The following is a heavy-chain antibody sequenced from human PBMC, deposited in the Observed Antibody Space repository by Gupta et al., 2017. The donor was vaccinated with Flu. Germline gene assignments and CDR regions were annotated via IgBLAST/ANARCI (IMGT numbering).Heavy chain of an antibody. Sequence: EVQLVESGGCLVRPGGSLRLACVASGFTFSGYDMSWVRQAPGKVLEWVSFISSSGVPYYTDSVKGRFTISRDNAKNSVYLQMDSLRAEDTAFYYCARGHWDSWGQGTLVTVSS. CDR2: ISSSGVP. CDR3: ARGHWDS. CDR1: GFTFSGYD. J-gene: IGHJ4*02. V-gene: IGHV3-48*03.